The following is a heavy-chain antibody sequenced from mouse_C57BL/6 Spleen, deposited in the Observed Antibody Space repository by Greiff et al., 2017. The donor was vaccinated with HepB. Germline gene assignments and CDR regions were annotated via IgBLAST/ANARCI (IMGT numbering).Heavy chain of an antibody. CDR1: GYSITSGYY. D-gene: IGHD2-4*01. CDR3: ARDLYDYDEAAY. CDR2: ISYDGSN. V-gene: IGHV3-6*01. J-gene: IGHJ3*01. Sequence: DVQLQESGPGLVKPSQSLSLTCSVPGYSITSGYYWNWIRQFPGNKLEWMGYISYDGSNNYNPSLKNRISITRDTSKNQFFLKLNSVTTEDTATYYCARDLYDYDEAAYWGQGTLVTVSA.